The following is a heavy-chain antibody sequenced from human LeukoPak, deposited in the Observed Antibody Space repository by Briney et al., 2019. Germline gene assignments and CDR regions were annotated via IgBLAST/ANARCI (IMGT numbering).Heavy chain of an antibody. CDR1: GYTFTNYY. CDR3: ARDGYKGLGFDH. Sequence: ASVKVSCKASGYTFTNYYMHWVRQAPGQGLEWMGVINCNGGSTRYAQKFQGRVSMTSDISTSTVYMELSSLRSEETAVYYCARDGYKGLGFDHWGQGTLVTVSS. V-gene: IGHV1-46*01. D-gene: IGHD5-24*01. CDR2: INCNGGST. J-gene: IGHJ4*02.